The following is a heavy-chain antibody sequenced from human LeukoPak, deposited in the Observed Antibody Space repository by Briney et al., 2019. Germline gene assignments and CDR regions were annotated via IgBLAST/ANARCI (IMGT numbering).Heavy chain of an antibody. CDR2: ISDSGDNT. V-gene: IGHV3-23*01. Sequence: GGSLRLSCAASGFTFSSYSMNWARQAPGKGLEWVSTISDSGDNTYYADSVKGRFTISRDSSKNTLYLQMNSLRGEDTAVYYCAKGRWGLTINNLDIWGQGTMVTVSS. J-gene: IGHJ3*02. CDR1: GFTFSSYS. CDR3: AKGRWGLTINNLDI. D-gene: IGHD3-9*01.